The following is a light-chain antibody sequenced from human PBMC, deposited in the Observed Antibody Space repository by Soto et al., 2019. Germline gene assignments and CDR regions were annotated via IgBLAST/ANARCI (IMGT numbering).Light chain of an antibody. CDR2: DAS. CDR1: QDISNY. CDR3: QSNLNRPIST. Sequence: DIQMTQSPSSLSASVGDRVTITCQASQDISNYLNWYQQKPGKAPRLLIYDASNLETGVTSKYRGRGSGTESAFTISGLQREDIVSFYCQSNLNRPISTFGTGTKEDIK. J-gene: IGKJ3*01. V-gene: IGKV1-33*01.